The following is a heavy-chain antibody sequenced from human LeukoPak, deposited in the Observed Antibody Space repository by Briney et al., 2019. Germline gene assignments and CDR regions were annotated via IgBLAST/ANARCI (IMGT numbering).Heavy chain of an antibody. V-gene: IGHV3-11*01. CDR1: GFTFSDYY. D-gene: IGHD3-22*01. J-gene: IGHJ4*02. CDR3: ARDRLGDYDHSGYYDK. Sequence: GGSLRLSCAASGFTFSDYYMSWIRQAPGRGLERVSYICDSGRTIYYADSVKGRFTISRDNAKNSVYLQMNNLRAEDTAVYYCARDRLGDYDHSGYYDKWGQGTLVTVSS. CDR2: ICDSGRTI.